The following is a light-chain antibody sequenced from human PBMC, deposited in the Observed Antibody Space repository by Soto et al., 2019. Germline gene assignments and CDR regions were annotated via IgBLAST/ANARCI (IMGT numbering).Light chain of an antibody. Sequence: DIQMTQSPSSLSASVGDRVTITCRASQRISSHLNWYQQKPGKAPNLLIYAASSLQSGVPSRFSGSGSGTDFTLTISSLQPEDFATYYCQQSYNTPRTFGQGTKVDIK. J-gene: IGKJ1*01. CDR2: AAS. CDR1: QRISSH. CDR3: QQSYNTPRT. V-gene: IGKV1-39*01.